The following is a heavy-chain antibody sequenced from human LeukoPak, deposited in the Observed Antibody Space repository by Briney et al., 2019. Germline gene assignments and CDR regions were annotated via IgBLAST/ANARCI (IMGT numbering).Heavy chain of an antibody. J-gene: IGHJ3*02. Sequence: SVKVSCKASGFTFTSSAMQWVRQARGQRLEWIGWIVVGSGNTNYAQKFQERVTITRDMSTSTAYMELSSLRSEDTAVYYCAAAVVTLPNDAFDIWGQGTMVTVSS. CDR2: IVVGSGNT. V-gene: IGHV1-58*02. CDR3: AAAVVTLPNDAFDI. D-gene: IGHD2-21*02. CDR1: GFTFTSSA.